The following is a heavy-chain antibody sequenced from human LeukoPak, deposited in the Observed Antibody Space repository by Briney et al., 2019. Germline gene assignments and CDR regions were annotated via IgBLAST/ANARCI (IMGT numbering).Heavy chain of an antibody. J-gene: IGHJ4*02. CDR3: AKGPPLHGDPRRGFDY. Sequence: GASVKVSCKASGYTFADYYMQWVRQAPGQGLEWMGWINPNSGDTSYAQRFQGRVTMTRDTSISTAYMDLSRLRSDDTAVYYCAKGPPLHGDPRRGFDYWGQGTLVTVSS. CDR2: INPNSGDT. V-gene: IGHV1-2*02. CDR1: GYTFADYY. D-gene: IGHD4-17*01.